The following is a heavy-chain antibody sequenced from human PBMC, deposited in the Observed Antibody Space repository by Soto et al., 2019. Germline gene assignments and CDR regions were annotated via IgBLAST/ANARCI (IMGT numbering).Heavy chain of an antibody. CDR2: ISRSGATI. D-gene: IGHD3-10*01. Sequence: PGGSLRLSCAASGFIFIDYYMSWIRQAPGKGLEWVSYISRSGATIFYADSVKGQFTISRDNAKNSLYLQMSSLRAEDTAVYYCAREIDTTVRGIIISDGMDVWGQGTTVTVSS. CDR1: GFIFIDYY. V-gene: IGHV3-11*01. CDR3: AREIDTTVRGIIISDGMDV. J-gene: IGHJ6*02.